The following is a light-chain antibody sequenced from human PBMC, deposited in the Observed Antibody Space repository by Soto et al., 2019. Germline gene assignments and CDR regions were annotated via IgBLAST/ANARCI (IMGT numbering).Light chain of an antibody. CDR1: QSVSYY. CDR3: QQYYSFPWT. Sequence: DIVLTQSPGTLYLSPGERATLSCRASQSVSYYLAWYQQKPGQAPRLLIYDASSRATGVPDRFSGSGSGTDFTLTISCLQSEDFATYYCQQYYSFPWTFGQGTKVDIK. CDR2: DAS. V-gene: IGKV3D-15*01. J-gene: IGKJ1*01.